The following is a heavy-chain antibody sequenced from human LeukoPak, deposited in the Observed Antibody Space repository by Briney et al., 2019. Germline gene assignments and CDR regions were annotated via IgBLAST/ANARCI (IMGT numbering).Heavy chain of an antibody. J-gene: IGHJ4*02. CDR1: GFTFSSYA. CDR3: ASMNPGIAVAF. V-gene: IGHV3-30-3*01. Sequence: GRSLRLSCAASGFTFSSYAMHWVRQVPGKGLEWVAVISYDGSNKYYADSVKGRFTISRDNSKNTLYLQMNSLRAEDTAVYYCASMNPGIAVAFWGQGTLVTVSS. D-gene: IGHD6-19*01. CDR2: ISYDGSNK.